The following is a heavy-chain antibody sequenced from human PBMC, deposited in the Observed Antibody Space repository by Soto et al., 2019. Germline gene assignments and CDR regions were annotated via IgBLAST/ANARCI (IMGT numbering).Heavy chain of an antibody. CDR2: INPSGGST. CDR3: ARDSRSQWPVGPDASDI. J-gene: IGHJ3*02. Sequence: QVQLVQSGAEVKKPGASVKVSCKASGYTFTSYYMHWVRQAPGQGLEWMGIINPSGGSTSYAQKSHGGVPMARDTPTSTVAKDRGCLRIEDPAVYYCARDSRSQWPVGPDASDIWGQGTMVTVSS. CDR1: GYTFTSYY. V-gene: IGHV1-46*04. D-gene: IGHD6-19*01.